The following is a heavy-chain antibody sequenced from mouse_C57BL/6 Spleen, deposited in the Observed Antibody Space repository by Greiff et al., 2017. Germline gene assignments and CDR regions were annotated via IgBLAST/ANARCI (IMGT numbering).Heavy chain of an antibody. J-gene: IGHJ3*01. CDR2: INPSSGYT. Sequence: VQLQQSGAELAKPGASVKLSCKASGYTFTSYWMHWVKQRPGQGLEWIGYINPSSGYTSYNQKFKDKATLTADKSSSTAYMQLSSLTYEDSAVYYCERGYYGSSLAGWGQGALVTVAA. CDR1: GYTFTSYW. D-gene: IGHD1-1*01. CDR3: ERGYYGSSLAG. V-gene: IGHV1-7*01.